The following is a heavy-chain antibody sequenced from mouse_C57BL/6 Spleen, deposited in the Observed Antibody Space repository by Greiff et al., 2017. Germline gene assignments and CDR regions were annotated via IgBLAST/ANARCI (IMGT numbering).Heavy chain of an antibody. D-gene: IGHD2-3*01. V-gene: IGHV1-72*01. CDR2: IDPNSGGT. Sequence: QVQLQQPGAELVKPGASVKLSCKASGYTFTSYWMHWVKQRPGRGLEWIGRIDPNSGGTKYNEKFKSKATPTVDKPSSTAYMRLSSLTSEDSSVYYSARLDDGYYVGAMDYWGQGTSVTVSS. J-gene: IGHJ4*01. CDR1: GYTFTSYW. CDR3: ARLDDGYYVGAMDY.